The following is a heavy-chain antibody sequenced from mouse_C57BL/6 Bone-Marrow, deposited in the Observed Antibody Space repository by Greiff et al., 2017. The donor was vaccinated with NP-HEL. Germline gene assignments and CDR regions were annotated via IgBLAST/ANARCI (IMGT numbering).Heavy chain of an antibody. V-gene: IGHV1-78*01. CDR1: GYTFTDHT. CDR3: ARGIYDYDAGAWFAY. Sequence: QVQLQQSDAELVKPGASVKISCKASGYTFTDHTIHWMKQRPEQGLEWIGYIYPRDGSTKYNEKFKGKATLTADKSSSTAYMQLNSLTSEDSAVYFCARGIYDYDAGAWFAYWGQGTLVTVSA. D-gene: IGHD2-4*01. CDR2: IYPRDGST. J-gene: IGHJ3*01.